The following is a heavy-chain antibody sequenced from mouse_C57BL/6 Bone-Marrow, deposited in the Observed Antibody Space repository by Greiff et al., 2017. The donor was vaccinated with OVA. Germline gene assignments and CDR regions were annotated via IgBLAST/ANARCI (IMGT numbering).Heavy chain of an antibody. D-gene: IGHD1-3*01. Sequence: EVKLVESGGGLVQPKGSLKLSCAASGFSFNTYAMNWVRQAPGKGLEWVARIRSKSNNYATYYADSVKDRFTISRDDSESMLYLQMNNLKTEDTAMYYCVRQRGGSRLFAYWGQGTLVTVSA. V-gene: IGHV10-1*01. CDR2: IRSKSNNYAT. CDR3: VRQRGGSRLFAY. J-gene: IGHJ3*01. CDR1: GFSFNTYA.